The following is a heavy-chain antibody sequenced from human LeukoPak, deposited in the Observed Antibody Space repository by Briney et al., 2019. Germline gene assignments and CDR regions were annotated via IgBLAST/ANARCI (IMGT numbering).Heavy chain of an antibody. J-gene: IGHJ4*02. D-gene: IGHD5-24*01. V-gene: IGHV3-7*03. CDR2: IKEDGNEN. CDR3: AKEGRSLQAY. CDR1: GLMHSINW. Sequence: GGSLTLPCGASGLMHSINWMSGVPVAPGRAREWVANIKEDGNENYYVDSVKGRFTISRDNDKNSLYLQIKSLRVEDMAVYYCAKEGRSLQAYWGQGTLVTVSS.